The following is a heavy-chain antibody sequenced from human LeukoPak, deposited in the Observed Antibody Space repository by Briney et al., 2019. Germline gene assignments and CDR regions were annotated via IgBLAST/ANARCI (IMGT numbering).Heavy chain of an antibody. CDR1: GYTFTSYY. CDR3: ARDGVGYYDSSGYYYSQH. CDR2: INPNSGGT. D-gene: IGHD3-22*01. V-gene: IGHV1-2*02. Sequence: ASVKVSCKASGYTFTSYYMHWVRQAPGQGLEWMGWINPNSGGTNYAQKFQGRVTMTRDTSISTAYMELSRLRSDDTAVYYCARDGVGYYDSSGYYYSQHWGQGTLVTVSS. J-gene: IGHJ1*01.